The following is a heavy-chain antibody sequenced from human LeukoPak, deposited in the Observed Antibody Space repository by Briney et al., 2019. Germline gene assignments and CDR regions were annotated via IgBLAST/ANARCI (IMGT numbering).Heavy chain of an antibody. J-gene: IGHJ4*02. CDR2: IIPILGIA. V-gene: IGHV1-69*04. Sequence: SVKVSCKASGGTFSSYAISWVRQAPGQGLEWMGRIIPILGIANYAQKFQGRVTITADKSTSTAYMELSSLRSEDTAVYYCAREGRVQKVDYWGQGTLVTVSS. D-gene: IGHD1-1*01. CDR3: AREGRVQKVDY. CDR1: GGTFSSYA.